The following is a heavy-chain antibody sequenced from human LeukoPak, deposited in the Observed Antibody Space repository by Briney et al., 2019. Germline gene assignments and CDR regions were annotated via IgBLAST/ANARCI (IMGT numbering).Heavy chain of an antibody. Sequence: SETLSLTCTVSGGSISSYYWSWIRQPPGKGLEWIGYIYYSGSTNYNPSLKSRVTISVDTSKNQFSLKLSSVTAADPAVYYCASLSSSWFARDAFDIWGQGTMVTVSS. CDR3: ASLSSSWFARDAFDI. CDR2: IYYSGST. CDR1: GGSISSYY. D-gene: IGHD6-13*01. J-gene: IGHJ3*02. V-gene: IGHV4-59*01.